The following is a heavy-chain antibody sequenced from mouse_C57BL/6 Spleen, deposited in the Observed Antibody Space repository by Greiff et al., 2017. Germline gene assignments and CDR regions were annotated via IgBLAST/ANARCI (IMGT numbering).Heavy chain of an antibody. CDR1: GYTFTDYY. Sequence: QVQLQQSGAELVKPGASVKISCKASGYTFTDYYINWVKQRPGQGLEWIGKLGPGSGSTYYNEKFKGKATLTADKSSSTAYMQLSSLTSEDSAVYFCASKSGPYWGQGTTLTVSS. CDR2: LGPGSGST. CDR3: ASKSGPY. D-gene: IGHD3-1*01. V-gene: IGHV1-77*01. J-gene: IGHJ2*01.